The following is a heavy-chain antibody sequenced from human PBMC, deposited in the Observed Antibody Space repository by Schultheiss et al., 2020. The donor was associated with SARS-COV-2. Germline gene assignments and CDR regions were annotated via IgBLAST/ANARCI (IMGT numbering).Heavy chain of an antibody. V-gene: IGHV3-9*01. CDR3: AKDASYSNYYFDY. CDR2: ISWNSGSI. D-gene: IGHD4-11*01. J-gene: IGHJ4*02. Sequence: GGSLRFSCAASGFTFDDYAMHWVRQAPGKGLEWVSGISWNSGSIGYADSVKGRFTISRDNAKNSLYLQMNSLRAEDTALYYCAKDASYSNYYFDYWGQGTLVTVSS. CDR1: GFTFDDYA.